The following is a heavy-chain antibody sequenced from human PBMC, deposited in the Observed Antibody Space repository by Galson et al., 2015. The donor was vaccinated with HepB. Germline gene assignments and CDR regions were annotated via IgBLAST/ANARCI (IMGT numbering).Heavy chain of an antibody. V-gene: IGHV3-30*02. CDR1: GFTFSSYG. Sequence: SLRLSCAASGFTFSSYGMHWVRQAPGKGPEWVAFTRFDGSNIYYIDSVKGRFTVSRDNSKSMLYLQMDSLRAEDTAVYYCAKGTHHSGWGSYYEGGWYFDLWGRGTQVTVSS. J-gene: IGHJ2*01. CDR2: TRFDGSNI. CDR3: AKGTHHSGWGSYYEGGWYFDL. D-gene: IGHD3-10*01.